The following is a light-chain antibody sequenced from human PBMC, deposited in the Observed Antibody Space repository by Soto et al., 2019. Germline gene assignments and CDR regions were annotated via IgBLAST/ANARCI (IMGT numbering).Light chain of an antibody. J-gene: IGLJ1*01. CDR1: SSDVGGYDY. V-gene: IGLV2-14*01. Sequence: QSVLTQPASVSGSPGQSITISCTGTSSDVGGYDYVSWYQQCPGKAPKLIIYEVTNRPSGVSTRFSGSKSGNTASLTISGLQAEDEADYYCSSYTGSITLYVFGTGTKVTVL. CDR3: SSYTGSITLYV. CDR2: EVT.